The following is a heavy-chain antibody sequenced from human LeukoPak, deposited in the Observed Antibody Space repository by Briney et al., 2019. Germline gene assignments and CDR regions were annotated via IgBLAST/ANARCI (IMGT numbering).Heavy chain of an antibody. D-gene: IGHD3-22*01. J-gene: IGHJ3*02. V-gene: IGHV1-18*01. Sequence: ASVKVSCKASGYTFTSYGISWVRQAPGQGLEWMGWISAYNGNTNYAQKLQGRVTMTTDTSTSTAYMELRSLRSDDTAVYYCARGYYYDSSGYYYQLDAFDIWGQGTMVTVSS. CDR2: ISAYNGNT. CDR1: GYTFTSYG. CDR3: ARGYYYDSSGYYYQLDAFDI.